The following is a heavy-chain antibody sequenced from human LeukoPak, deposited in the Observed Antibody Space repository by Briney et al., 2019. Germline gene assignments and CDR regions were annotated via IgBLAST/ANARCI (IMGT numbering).Heavy chain of an antibody. CDR3: AKYPKYSSGWYFDY. Sequence: PGGSLRLSCAASGFTFSAYGMHWVRQAPGKGLEWVAFIQYDGNDKYYADSVKGRFTISRDYSKNTLYLQMNSLRAEDTAVYYCAKYPKYSSGWYFDYWGQGTLVTVSS. J-gene: IGHJ4*02. V-gene: IGHV3-30*02. CDR1: GFTFSAYG. CDR2: IQYDGNDK. D-gene: IGHD6-19*01.